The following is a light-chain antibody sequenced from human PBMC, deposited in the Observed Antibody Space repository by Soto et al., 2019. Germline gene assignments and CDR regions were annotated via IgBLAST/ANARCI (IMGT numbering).Light chain of an antibody. V-gene: IGKV3D-20*02. CDR1: QSVSSSS. Sequence: EIVLTQSPGTLSLSPGERATLSCRASQSVSSSSLAWYQQKPGQAPRLLIYGASSRATGIPDRFSGSGSGTDFTLTISSLEPEDFAVYYCQQRSNWPPWTFGQGTKVEIK. CDR2: GAS. J-gene: IGKJ1*01. CDR3: QQRSNWPPWT.